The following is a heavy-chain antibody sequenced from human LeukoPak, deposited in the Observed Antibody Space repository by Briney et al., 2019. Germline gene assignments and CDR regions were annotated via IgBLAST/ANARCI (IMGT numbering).Heavy chain of an antibody. Sequence: GGSLRFSCAASGFAFSSYSMNWVRQAPGKGLEWVSSISSSSSYIYYADSVKGRFTISRDNAKNTVYLQMNSLRAEDTAVYYCARGAYHSYYMDVWGKGTTVTVSS. J-gene: IGHJ6*03. CDR1: GFAFSSYS. CDR3: ARGAYHSYYMDV. CDR2: ISSSSSYI. V-gene: IGHV3-21*01.